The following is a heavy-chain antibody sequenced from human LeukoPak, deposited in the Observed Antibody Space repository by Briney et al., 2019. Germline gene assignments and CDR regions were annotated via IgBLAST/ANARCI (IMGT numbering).Heavy chain of an antibody. CDR2: IRDSGET. CDR3: ARDRAVTQDWVEFDP. D-gene: IGHD4-17*01. J-gene: IGHJ5*02. CDR1: GFSVSNYY. V-gene: IGHV3-66*03. Sequence: GGSLRLSCAGSGFSVSNYYMSWVRQAPGKGLEWVSLIRDSGETFYADSVKGRFTISRDNSKNTMYLQMDRLRVEDTAVYFCARDRAVTQDWVEFDPWGQGTLVTVSS.